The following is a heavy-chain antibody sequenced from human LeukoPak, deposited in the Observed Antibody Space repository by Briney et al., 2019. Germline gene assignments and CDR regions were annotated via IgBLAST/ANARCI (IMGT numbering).Heavy chain of an antibody. V-gene: IGHV3-48*03. CDR2: ISSSSTTI. CDR1: GFTFISYE. D-gene: IGHD3-10*02. CDR3: AELGITMIGGV. Sequence: GGSLRLSCAASGFTFISYEMNWVRQAPGKGLEWISYISSSSTTIYYADSVKGRFTISRDNAKNSLYLQMNSLRAEDTAVYYCAELGITMIGGVWGKGTTVTISS. J-gene: IGHJ6*04.